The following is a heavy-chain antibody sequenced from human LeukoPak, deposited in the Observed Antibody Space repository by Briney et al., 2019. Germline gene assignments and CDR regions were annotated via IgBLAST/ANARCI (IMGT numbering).Heavy chain of an antibody. CDR3: AKQGAIAAAGTPFDY. Sequence: GGSLRLSCAASGFKFSSYAMSWVRQAPGKGLEWVSAISGSGGSTYYADSVKGRFTISRDNSKNTLYLQMNSLRAEDTAVYYCAKQGAIAAAGTPFDYWGQGTLVTVSS. CDR2: ISGSGGST. CDR1: GFKFSSYA. V-gene: IGHV3-23*01. D-gene: IGHD6-13*01. J-gene: IGHJ4*02.